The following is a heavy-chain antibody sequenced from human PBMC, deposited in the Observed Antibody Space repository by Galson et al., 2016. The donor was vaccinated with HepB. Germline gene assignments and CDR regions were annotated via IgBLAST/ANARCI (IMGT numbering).Heavy chain of an antibody. Sequence: SVKVSCKASGYTFSSYAMHWVRQAPGQRLEWMGWINAADDNTKSSQKFQGRVTITADESTSTAYMELSSLRSEDTAVYYCATGPYGDYGGDYYYYYMDVWDKGTTVTVS. J-gene: IGHJ6*03. CDR1: GYTFSSYA. CDR3: ATGPYGDYGGDYYYYYMDV. D-gene: IGHD4-17*01. V-gene: IGHV1-3*01. CDR2: INAADDNT.